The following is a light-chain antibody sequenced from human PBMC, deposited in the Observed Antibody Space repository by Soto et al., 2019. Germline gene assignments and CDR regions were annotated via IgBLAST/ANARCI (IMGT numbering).Light chain of an antibody. J-gene: IGLJ1*01. V-gene: IGLV2-14*01. Sequence: QSALTQPASVSGSPGQSIAISCTGTSSDVGGYDYVSWYQQHPDKAPKLMIYQVTKRPSWVSNRFSGSKSGNTASPTISGLQPEDEADYYCSSHTSGSTRVFGSGTKVTVL. CDR3: SSHTSGSTRV. CDR2: QVT. CDR1: SSDVGGYDY.